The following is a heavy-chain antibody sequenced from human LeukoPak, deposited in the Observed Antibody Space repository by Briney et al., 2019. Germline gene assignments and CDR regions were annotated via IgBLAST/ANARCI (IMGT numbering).Heavy chain of an antibody. CDR3: TTDLGLTMIRGVIVY. D-gene: IGHD3-10*01. Sequence: GGSLRLSCAASGFTFTNAWMSWVRQAPGKGLEWVGRIKSKGDGETIDDAAPVKGRFTMSRDDSKATLYLQMNSLKAEDTAVYYCTTDLGLTMIRGVIVYWGQGALVTVSS. V-gene: IGHV3-15*01. CDR1: GFTFTNAW. J-gene: IGHJ4*02. CDR2: IKSKGDGETI.